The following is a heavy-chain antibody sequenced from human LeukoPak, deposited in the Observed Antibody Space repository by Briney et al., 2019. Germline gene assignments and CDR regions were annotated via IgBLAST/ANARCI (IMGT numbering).Heavy chain of an antibody. CDR2: ISTAGDT. CDR3: ARVTRDGFDY. CDR1: GFTFSSYS. V-gene: IGHV3-13*01. Sequence: GGSLRLSCAASGFTFSSYSMNWVRQATGKGLEWVSAISTAGDTYYPGSVKGRFTISRENTKNTLYLQMNSLRAGDTAVYYCARVTRDGFDYWGQGTLVTVSS. J-gene: IGHJ4*02. D-gene: IGHD2-2*01.